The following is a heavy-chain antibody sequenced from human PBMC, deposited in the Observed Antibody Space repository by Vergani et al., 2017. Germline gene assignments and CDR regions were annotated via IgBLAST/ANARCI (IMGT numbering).Heavy chain of an antibody. V-gene: IGHV3-13*01. CDR2: IGTAGDT. J-gene: IGHJ3*02. CDR1: GFTFSSYD. CDR3: ARDYCSGGSCYSGAFDI. D-gene: IGHD2-15*01. Sequence: EVQLVESGGGLVQPGGSLRLSCAASGFTFSSYDMHWVRQATGKGLEWVSAIGTAGDTYYPGSVKGRFTISRENAKNSLYLQMNSLRAGDTAVYYCARDYCSGGSCYSGAFDIWGQGTMVTVSS.